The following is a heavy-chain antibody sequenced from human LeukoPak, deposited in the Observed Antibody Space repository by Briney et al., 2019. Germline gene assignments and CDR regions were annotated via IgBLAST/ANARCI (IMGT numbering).Heavy chain of an antibody. CDR1: GYTFTSYG. CDR3: ARVDTAADLDY. V-gene: IGHV1-18*01. CDR2: ISAYNGNT. Sequence: ASVKVSCKASGYTFTSYGISWVRQAPGQGLEWMGWISAYNGNTNYAQKLQGRVTMTTDTSTSTAHMELRSLRSDDTAVYYCARVDTAADLDYWGQGTLVTVSS. D-gene: IGHD5-18*01. J-gene: IGHJ4*02.